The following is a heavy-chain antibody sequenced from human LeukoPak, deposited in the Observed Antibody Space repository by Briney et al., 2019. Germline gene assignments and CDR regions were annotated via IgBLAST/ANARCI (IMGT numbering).Heavy chain of an antibody. CDR1: GYTFTDYY. Sequence: GASVKVSCKASGYTFTDYYIHWVRQAPGQGLEWMGWINPKSGDTNYAQKFQGRVTMTRDTSISTAYMEVSRLGSDDTAAYYCARSRIMITFGGVIVNNPFDYWGQGTLVTVSS. D-gene: IGHD3-16*02. CDR2: INPKSGDT. J-gene: IGHJ4*02. V-gene: IGHV1-2*02. CDR3: ARSRIMITFGGVIVNNPFDY.